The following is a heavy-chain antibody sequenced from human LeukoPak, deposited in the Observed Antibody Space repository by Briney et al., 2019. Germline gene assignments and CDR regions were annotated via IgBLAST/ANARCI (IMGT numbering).Heavy chain of an antibody. V-gene: IGHV7-4-1*02. Sequence: ASVKVSCKASGYTFTSYAMNWVRQATGQGLEWMGWINTNTGNPTYAQGFTGRFVFSLNTSVSTAYLQISSLKAEDTAVYYCAREMAGVVIPIFDYWGQGTLVTVSS. CDR2: INTNTGNP. J-gene: IGHJ4*02. CDR3: AREMAGVVIPIFDY. D-gene: IGHD3-3*01. CDR1: GYTFTSYA.